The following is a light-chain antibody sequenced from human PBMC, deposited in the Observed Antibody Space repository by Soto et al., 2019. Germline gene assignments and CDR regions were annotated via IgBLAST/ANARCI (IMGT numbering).Light chain of an antibody. J-gene: IGKJ4*01. CDR3: QQYYSTPLT. CDR1: QSVLYSSNNKNY. Sequence: DIVMTQSPDSLAVSLGERATINCKSSQSVLYSSNNKNYLAWYQQKPGQPPKLLIYWASTREAGVPDRCSGSGSGTDFPLTISSLQAEDVAVYYCQQYYSTPLTFCGGTKVEIK. V-gene: IGKV4-1*01. CDR2: WAS.